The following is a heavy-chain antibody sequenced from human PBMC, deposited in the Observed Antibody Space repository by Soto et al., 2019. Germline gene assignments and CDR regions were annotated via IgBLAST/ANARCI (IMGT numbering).Heavy chain of an antibody. CDR1: GGTVSNSA. CDR2: ITPIFGPA. Sequence: QVQLVQSGAEVRKPGSSVKVSCKASGGTVSNSAISWLRQAPGQGLEWMGGITPIFGPAVYARKFRGRVTITADESTSTAYMELSAVGSEDTAVYYCGRGSSWTKVEYWGQGTLVTVSS. CDR3: GRGSSWTKVEY. D-gene: IGHD2-15*01. J-gene: IGHJ4*02. V-gene: IGHV1-69*01.